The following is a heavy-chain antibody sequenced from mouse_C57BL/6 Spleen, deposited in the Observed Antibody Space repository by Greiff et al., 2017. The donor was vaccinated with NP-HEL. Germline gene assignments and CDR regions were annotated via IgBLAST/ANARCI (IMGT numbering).Heavy chain of an antibody. J-gene: IGHJ4*01. Sequence: VQLQQSGPELVKPGASVKISCKASGYAFSSSWMNWVKQRPGKGLEWIGRIYPGDGDTNYNGKFKGKATLTADKSSSTAYMQLSSLTSEDSAVYFCVPITTIVYYYAMDDWGQVTSVTVSS. CDR3: VPITTIVYYYAMDD. D-gene: IGHD1-1*01. V-gene: IGHV1-82*01. CDR2: IYPGDGDT. CDR1: GYAFSSSW.